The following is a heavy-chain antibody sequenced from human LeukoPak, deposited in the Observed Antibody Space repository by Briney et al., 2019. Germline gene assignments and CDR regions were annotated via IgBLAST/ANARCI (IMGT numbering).Heavy chain of an antibody. CDR2: VYSGGTT. CDR1: GFAFSTNA. D-gene: IGHD6-19*01. CDR3: ARGGYSSGWYGD. V-gene: IGHV3-53*01. J-gene: IGHJ4*02. Sequence: PGVSLRLSCGASGFAFSTNAMSWVPQAPGKGREGVSVVYSGGTTYYADSVKGRFTISRDNSKNTLYLQMSSMRAEDTAVYYCARGGYSSGWYGDWGQGTLVTVSS.